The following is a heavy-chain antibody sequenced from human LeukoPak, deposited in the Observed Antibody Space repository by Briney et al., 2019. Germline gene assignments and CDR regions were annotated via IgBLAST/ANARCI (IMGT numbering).Heavy chain of an antibody. D-gene: IGHD2-2*01. V-gene: IGHV3-7*01. J-gene: IGHJ4*02. CDR3: ARALIVVVPAAIAYYFDY. CDR2: IKQDGSEK. CDR1: GFTFSNAW. Sequence: GGSLRLSCAASGFTFSNAWMSWVRQAPGKGLEWVANIKQDGSEKYYVDSVKGRFTISRDNAKNSLYLQMNSLRAEDTAVYYCARALIVVVPAAIAYYFDYWGQGTLVTVSS.